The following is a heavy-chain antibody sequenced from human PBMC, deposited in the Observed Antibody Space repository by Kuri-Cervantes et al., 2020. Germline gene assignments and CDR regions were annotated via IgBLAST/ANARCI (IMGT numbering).Heavy chain of an antibody. CDR2: ISGSGGST. D-gene: IGHD6-19*01. CDR3: ARDSAIAVAGTGAFDI. J-gene: IGHJ3*02. Sequence: GESLKISCAASGFTFSSYAMSWVRQAPGKGLEWVSAISGSGGSTYYADSVKGRFTISRDNSKNTLYLQMNSLRAEDTAVYYCARDSAIAVAGTGAFDIWGQGTMVTVSS. CDR1: GFTFSSYA. V-gene: IGHV3-23*01.